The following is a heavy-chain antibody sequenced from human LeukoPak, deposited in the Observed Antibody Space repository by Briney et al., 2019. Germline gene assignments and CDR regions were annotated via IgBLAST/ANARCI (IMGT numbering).Heavy chain of an antibody. D-gene: IGHD3-3*01. CDR1: GFTFSSYA. CDR2: MSSGSRYI. Sequence: PGGSLRLSCAASGFTFSSYAMTWVRQATGKGLEWVSSMSSGSRYIYYADSVRGRFTISRDNAKNSLYLLMNSLRAEDTPVHYCTRDRPTGASRVFVVQWGQGTLVTVSS. V-gene: IGHV3-21*01. J-gene: IGHJ4*02. CDR3: TRDRPTGASRVFVVQ.